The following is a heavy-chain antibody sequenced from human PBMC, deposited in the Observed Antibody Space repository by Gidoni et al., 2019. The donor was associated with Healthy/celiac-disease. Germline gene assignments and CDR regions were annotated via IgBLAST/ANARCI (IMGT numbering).Heavy chain of an antibody. CDR3: ARAALRFYYGMDV. CDR2: IYTSGST. D-gene: IGHD5-12*01. V-gene: IGHV4-61*02. CDR1: GGSISSGSYY. J-gene: IGHJ6*02. Sequence: QVQLQESGPGLVKPSQTLSLTCTVSGGSISSGSYYWSWIRQPAGKGLEWIGRIYTSGSTNYNPSLKSRVTISVDTSKNQFSLKLSSVTAADTAVYYCARAALRFYYGMDVWGQGTTVTVSS.